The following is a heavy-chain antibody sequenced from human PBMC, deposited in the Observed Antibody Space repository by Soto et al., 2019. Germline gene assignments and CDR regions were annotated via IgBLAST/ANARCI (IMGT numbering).Heavy chain of an antibody. Sequence: SETLSLTCAVSGGSIRSGGFYWSWIRHHPGKGLEWIGFIYYSGSAFYNPSLKSRLTISVDTSNNQFSLTLTSVTAADTAVYYCARGISVAGNAFDIWGQGTMVTVS. J-gene: IGHJ3*02. D-gene: IGHD6-19*01. V-gene: IGHV4-31*11. CDR1: GGSIRSGGFY. CDR3: ARGISVAGNAFDI. CDR2: IYYSGSA.